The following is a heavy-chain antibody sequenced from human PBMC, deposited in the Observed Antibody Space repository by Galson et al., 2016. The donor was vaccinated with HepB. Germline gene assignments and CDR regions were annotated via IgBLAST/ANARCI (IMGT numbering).Heavy chain of an antibody. CDR2: INSDGTIS. J-gene: IGHJ5*02. CDR3: VRDHSVVPTTAYNWFDP. Sequence: SLRLSCAASGFTFDDYAMHWVRQVPGKGLVWVSRINSDGTISNYADSVKGRFTISRDNAKNTLYLQMNSLRAEDTAVYFCVRDHSVVPTTAYNWFDPWGRGTLVTVSS. CDR1: GFTFDDYA. D-gene: IGHD4-23*01. V-gene: IGHV3-74*01.